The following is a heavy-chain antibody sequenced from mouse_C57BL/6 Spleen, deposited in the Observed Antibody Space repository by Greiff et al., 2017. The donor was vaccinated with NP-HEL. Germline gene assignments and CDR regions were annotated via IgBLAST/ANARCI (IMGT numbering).Heavy chain of an antibody. CDR1: GYAFTNYL. J-gene: IGHJ1*03. Sequence: VQLQQSGAELVRPGTSVKVSCKASGYAFTNYLIEWVKQRPGQGLEWIGVINPGSGGTNYNEKFKGKATLTADKSSSTAYMQLSSLTSEDSAVYVCARQDEGVWYFDVWGTGTTVTVSS. CDR2: INPGSGGT. CDR3: ARQDEGVWYFDV. V-gene: IGHV1-54*01.